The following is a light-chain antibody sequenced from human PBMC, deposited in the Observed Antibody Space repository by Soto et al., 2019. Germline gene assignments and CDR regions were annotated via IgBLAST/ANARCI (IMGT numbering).Light chain of an antibody. CDR3: QVWDSTSDLAV. Sequence: SYELTQPPSVSVAPGQTARMTCGGNNIGSKRVQWYQHKARQAPVMVVYEDSDRPSGIPERFSGSNSGNTATLTISRVEAGDEADYYCQVWDSTSDLAVFGTGTKVTVL. V-gene: IGLV3-21*02. CDR1: NIGSKR. J-gene: IGLJ1*01. CDR2: EDS.